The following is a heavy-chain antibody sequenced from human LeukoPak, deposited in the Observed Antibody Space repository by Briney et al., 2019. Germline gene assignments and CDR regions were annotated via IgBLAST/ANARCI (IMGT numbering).Heavy chain of an antibody. V-gene: IGHV3-23*01. CDR3: AKDRGCSGGSCYSDGFDY. CDR2: ISPSGGIT. J-gene: IGHJ4*02. Sequence: GGSLRLSCAASGFTFSSHGMNWVRQAPGKGLEWVSGISPSGGITYYTDSVKGRFTISRDNSKNTLYLQMNSLRAEDTAVYYCAKDRGCSGGSCYSDGFDYWGQGTLVTVSS. CDR1: GFTFSSHG. D-gene: IGHD2-15*01.